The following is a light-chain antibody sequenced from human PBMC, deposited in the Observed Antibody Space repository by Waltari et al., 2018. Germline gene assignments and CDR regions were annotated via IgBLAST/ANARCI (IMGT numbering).Light chain of an antibody. V-gene: IGKV1-9*01. J-gene: IGKJ5*01. CDR3: QQLNSYPVT. Sequence: DIQLTQSPSFLSASVGDRVTITCRASQGISSYLAWYQQKPGKAPKLLIKAASTWQSGVPSRFSGSGSGTEFTLTINSLQPEEFATYYCQQLNSYPVTFGQGTRLEIK. CDR2: AAS. CDR1: QGISSY.